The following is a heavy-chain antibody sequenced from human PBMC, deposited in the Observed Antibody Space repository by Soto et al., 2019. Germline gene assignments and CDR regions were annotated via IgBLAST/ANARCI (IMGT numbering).Heavy chain of an antibody. CDR3: AKAYYYDSSGYLDP. D-gene: IGHD3-22*01. V-gene: IGHV3-23*01. J-gene: IGHJ5*02. Sequence: PGGSLRLSCAASGFTFDSYAMNWVRQAPGKGLEWVSAISGSGDSTYYADSVKGRFTISRDNSKNTLYLQMISLRAEDTAVYYCAKAYYYDSSGYLDPWGQGTLVTVSS. CDR1: GFTFDSYA. CDR2: ISGSGDST.